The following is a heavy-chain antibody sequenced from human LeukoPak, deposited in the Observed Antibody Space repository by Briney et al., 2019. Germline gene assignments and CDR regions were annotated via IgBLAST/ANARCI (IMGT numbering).Heavy chain of an antibody. CDR2: IYYSGST. J-gene: IGHJ4*02. V-gene: IGHV4-61*08. D-gene: IGHD3-3*01. CDR1: GGSISSGGYY. Sequence: SETLSLTCAVSGGSISSGGYYWSWIRQPPGKGLEWIGYIYYSGSTNYNPSLKSRVTISVDTSKNQFSLKLSSVTAADTAVYYCARELRFLEWLPGNFDYWGQGTLVTVSS. CDR3: ARELRFLEWLPGNFDY.